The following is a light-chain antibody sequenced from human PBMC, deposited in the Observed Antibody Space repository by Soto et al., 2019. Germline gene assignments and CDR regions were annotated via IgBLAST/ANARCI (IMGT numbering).Light chain of an antibody. CDR1: QSVFNS. J-gene: IGKJ5*01. CDR3: QQYTGPPTT. CDR2: AS. Sequence: EIVLTQSPATLSLSPGERATLSCRASQSVFNSLAWYQQKPGQAPRLLIYASNRATGIPARFSGSGSGTDFTLTITRLEPEDSAVYFCQQYTGPPTTFGQGTRLEIK. V-gene: IGKV3-11*01.